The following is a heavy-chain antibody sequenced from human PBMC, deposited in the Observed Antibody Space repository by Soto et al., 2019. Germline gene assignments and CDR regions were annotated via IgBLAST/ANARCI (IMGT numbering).Heavy chain of an antibody. CDR2: IYYSGST. CDR3: ARRYYGDVYYMDV. V-gene: IGHV4-59*08. CDR1: GGSISSYY. J-gene: IGHJ6*03. D-gene: IGHD4-17*01. Sequence: SETLSLTCTVSGGSISSYYWSWIRQPPGKGLEWIGYIYYSGSTNYNPSLKSRFTISVDTSKNQFSLKLSSVTAADTAVYYCARRYYGDVYYMDVWGKGTTVTVSS.